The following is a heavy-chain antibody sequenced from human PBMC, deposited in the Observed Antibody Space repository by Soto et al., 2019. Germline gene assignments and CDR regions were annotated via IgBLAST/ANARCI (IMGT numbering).Heavy chain of an antibody. CDR2: INPNSGGT. V-gene: IGHV1-2*04. CDR1: GFTFTGYY. CDR3: ARDTSPGIAVAGTWFDP. J-gene: IGHJ5*02. D-gene: IGHD6-19*01. Sequence: ASVKVSCKASGFTFTGYYMHWVRHSPGQGLEWMGWINPNSGGTNYAQKFQGWVTMTRDTSISTAYMELSRLRSDDTAVYYCARDTSPGIAVAGTWFDPWGQGTLVTVSS.